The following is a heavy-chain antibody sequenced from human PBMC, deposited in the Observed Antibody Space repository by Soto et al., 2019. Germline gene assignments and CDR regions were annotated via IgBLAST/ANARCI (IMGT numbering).Heavy chain of an antibody. Sequence: ASVKVSCKASGYTFTSYGISWVRQAPGQGLEWMGWISAYNGNTNYAQKLQGRVTMTTDTSTSTAYMELRSLRSDDTAVYYCARLYCSGGSCYTNVPPSNWFDPWGQGTLVTVSS. V-gene: IGHV1-18*04. J-gene: IGHJ5*02. CDR1: GYTFTSYG. CDR3: ARLYCSGGSCYTNVPPSNWFDP. D-gene: IGHD2-15*01. CDR2: ISAYNGNT.